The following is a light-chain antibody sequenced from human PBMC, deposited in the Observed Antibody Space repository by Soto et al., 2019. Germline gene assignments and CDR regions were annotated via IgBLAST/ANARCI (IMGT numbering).Light chain of an antibody. J-gene: IGLJ1*01. CDR1: NIGSKS. Sequence: SYVLTQPPSVSVAPGQTARITCEGNNIGSKSVHWYQQKPGQAPVLVVYDDSDRPSGIPERFSGSNSGNTATLTISRVEAGDEADYYCQVWDGTSDHYVFGTGTKLTVL. CDR3: QVWDGTSDHYV. CDR2: DDS. V-gene: IGLV3-21*02.